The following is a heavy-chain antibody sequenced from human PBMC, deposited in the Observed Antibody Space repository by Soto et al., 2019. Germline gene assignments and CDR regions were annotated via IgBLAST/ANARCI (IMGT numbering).Heavy chain of an antibody. CDR3: ARLGGSVYGYGSLDY. CDR1: GGSISSSSYY. D-gene: IGHD5-18*01. CDR2: IYYSGST. V-gene: IGHV4-39*01. Sequence: SETLSLTCTVSGGSISSSSYYRGWIRQPPGKGLEWIGSIYYSGSTYYNPSLKSRVTISVGTSKNQFSLKLSSVTAADTAVCYCARLGGSVYGYGSLDYWGQGTVVTISS. J-gene: IGHJ4*02.